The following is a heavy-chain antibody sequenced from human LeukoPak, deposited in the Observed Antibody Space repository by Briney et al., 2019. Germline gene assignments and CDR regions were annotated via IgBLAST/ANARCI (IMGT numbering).Heavy chain of an antibody. CDR2: INHSGST. CDR1: GGSFSGNY. D-gene: IGHD3-10*01. V-gene: IGHV4-34*01. J-gene: IGHJ4*02. CDR3: TKGRGI. Sequence: SETLSLTCAVYGGSFSGNYWNWIRQSPGKGLEWIGEINHSGSTNYNPSLESRVTISVDTSKNQFSLKLTSVTAADTAVYYCTKGRGIWGQGTLVTVSS.